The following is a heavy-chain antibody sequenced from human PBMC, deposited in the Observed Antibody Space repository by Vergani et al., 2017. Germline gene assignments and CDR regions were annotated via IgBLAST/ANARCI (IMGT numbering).Heavy chain of an antibody. J-gene: IGHJ5*02. CDR1: GFTFSHYG. Sequence: QVQLVESGGGVVKPGGSLRLSCAASGFTFSHYGMSWVRQAPGKGLDWVAFIRSDGSTKYYVESVKGRFAIFSDNSKKTLSRQMNSLRSEDTAVYYCAQAEDGSGTNPASAIDAWGQGALVTVS. V-gene: IGHV3-30*02. CDR2: IRSDGSTK. CDR3: AQAEDGSGTNPASAIDA. D-gene: IGHD3-10*01.